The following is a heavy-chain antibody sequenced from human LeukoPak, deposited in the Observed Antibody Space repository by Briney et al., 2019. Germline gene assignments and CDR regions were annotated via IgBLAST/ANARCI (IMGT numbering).Heavy chain of an antibody. D-gene: IGHD2-8*02. J-gene: IGHJ4*02. CDR3: ARTARLPGY. CDR1: GFSITSSC. CDR2: ISHTGDI. Sequence: SETLSLTCTVSGFSITSSCWSWIRQPPEKGLEWIGYISHTGDINYNPSLKGRVTMSLDTSKSQFSLNLNSVTAADTAVYYCARTARLPGYWGQGVLVTVSS. V-gene: IGHV4-4*08.